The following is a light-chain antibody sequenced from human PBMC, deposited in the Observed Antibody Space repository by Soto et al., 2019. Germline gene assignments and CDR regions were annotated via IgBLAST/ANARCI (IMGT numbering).Light chain of an antibody. J-gene: IGLJ3*02. Sequence: QSALTQPPSFSGAPGQSVTISGTGTSSDIGNYNYDSWYQQAPGTAPKRMIFEVSNRPSGVPDRFSGSKSGNTAALTISGLQAEDEADYYCASNTGTRGFGGGTKLTVL. CDR3: ASNTGTRG. CDR2: EVS. V-gene: IGLV2-18*02. CDR1: SSDIGNYNY.